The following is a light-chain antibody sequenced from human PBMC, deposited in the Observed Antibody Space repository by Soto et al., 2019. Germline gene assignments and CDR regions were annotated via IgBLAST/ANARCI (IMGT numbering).Light chain of an antibody. CDR1: QSVCSGC. V-gene: IGKV3-20*01. CDR2: GAS. Sequence: ETVLTQSPATLSLSPGERVTLSCRASQSVCSGCLAWYQQKPGQSPRLLIYGASGRATGIPDRFSGSGSGTDFTLTISRLEPEDFAVYYCQHYGTTPWTFGQGTKVGIK. J-gene: IGKJ1*01. CDR3: QHYGTTPWT.